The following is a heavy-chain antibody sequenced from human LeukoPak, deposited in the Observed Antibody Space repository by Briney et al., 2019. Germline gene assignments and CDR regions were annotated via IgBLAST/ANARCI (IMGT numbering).Heavy chain of an antibody. V-gene: IGHV3-30*18. CDR3: AKTISKFGELLDRRDY. Sequence: GGSLRLSCAASGFTFSSYGMHWVRQAPGKGLEWVAIISHDGSNKFYADSVKGRFTISRDNSKNTLYLQMNSLRAEDTAVYYCAKTISKFGELLDRRDYWGQGTLVTVSS. D-gene: IGHD3-10*01. J-gene: IGHJ4*02. CDR2: ISHDGSNK. CDR1: GFTFSSYG.